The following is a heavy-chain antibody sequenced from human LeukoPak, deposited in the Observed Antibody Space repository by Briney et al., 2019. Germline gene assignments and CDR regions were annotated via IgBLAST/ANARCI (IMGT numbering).Heavy chain of an antibody. D-gene: IGHD4-17*01. CDR3: AKDKSYGDYYYYGVDV. Sequence: ETGGSLRLSCAASGFTFSSYAMSWVRQASGKGLEWVSAISGSGGSTYYADSVKGRFTISRDNSKNSLYLQMNSLSTEDTALYYCAKDKSYGDYYYYGVDVWGQGTTVTVSS. V-gene: IGHV3-23*01. CDR2: ISGSGGST. CDR1: GFTFSSYA. J-gene: IGHJ6*02.